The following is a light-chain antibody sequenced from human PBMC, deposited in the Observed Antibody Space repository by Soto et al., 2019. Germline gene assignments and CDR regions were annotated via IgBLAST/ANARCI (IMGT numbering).Light chain of an antibody. Sequence: QTVVTQSPSASASLGASVKLTCTLSSGHSSYAIAWHQQQPEKGPRYLMKVDSDGSHVKGDGIPYRFSGSSSGAERYLAISSLQSEDEADYYCQTWGTGTWVFGGGTKVTVL. CDR1: SGHSSYA. CDR3: QTWGTGTWV. CDR2: VDSDGSH. V-gene: IGLV4-69*01. J-gene: IGLJ3*02.